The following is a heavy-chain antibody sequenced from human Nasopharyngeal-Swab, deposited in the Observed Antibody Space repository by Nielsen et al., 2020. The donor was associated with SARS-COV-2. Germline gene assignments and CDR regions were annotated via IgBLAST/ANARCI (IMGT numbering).Heavy chain of an antibody. CDR3: ARVYYDILTGYYYDAFDI. CDR2: IWYDGSNK. V-gene: IGHV3-33*01. D-gene: IGHD3-9*01. Sequence: GGSLRLSCAASGFTFSSYDMHWVRQAPGKGLEWVAVIWYDGSNKYYADSVKGRFTISRDNSKNTLYLQMSSLRAEDTAVYYCARVYYDILTGYYYDAFDIWGQGTMVTVSS. CDR1: GFTFSSYD. J-gene: IGHJ3*02.